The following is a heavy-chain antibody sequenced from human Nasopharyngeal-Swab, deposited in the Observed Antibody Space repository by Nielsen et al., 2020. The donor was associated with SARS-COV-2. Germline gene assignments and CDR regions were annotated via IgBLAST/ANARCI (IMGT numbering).Heavy chain of an antibody. D-gene: IGHD3-22*01. Sequence: VRQAPGKGLEWTGEIYHSGSTNYNPSLKSRVTISVDKSKNQFSLKLSSVTAADTAVYYCARQPDRYYYDSSGYSDYWGQGTLVTVSS. CDR3: ARQPDRYYYDSSGYSDY. J-gene: IGHJ4*02. V-gene: IGHV4-4*02. CDR2: IYHSGST.